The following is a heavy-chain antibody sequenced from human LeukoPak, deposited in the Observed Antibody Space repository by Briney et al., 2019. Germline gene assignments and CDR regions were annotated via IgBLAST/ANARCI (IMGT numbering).Heavy chain of an antibody. CDR2: ISSSGSSI. CDR3: ARRGYYDTSGYLFDD. Sequence: GGSLRLSCAASGFTFSSYEMNWVRQAPGRGLEWVSYISSSGSSIYYVDSVKGRFIIPRDNAKNSLFLQMNSLRAEDTAVYYCARRGYYDTSGYLFDDWGQGTLVTVSS. D-gene: IGHD3-22*01. V-gene: IGHV3-48*03. CDR1: GFTFSSYE. J-gene: IGHJ4*02.